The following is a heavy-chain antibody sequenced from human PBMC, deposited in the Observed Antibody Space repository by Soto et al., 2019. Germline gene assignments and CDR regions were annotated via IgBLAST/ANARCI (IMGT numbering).Heavy chain of an antibody. Sequence: PSETLSLTCTVSGGSISSGDYYWSWIRQPPGEGLEWIGYIYYSGSTYYNPSLKSRVTISVDTSKNQFSLKLSSVTAADTAVYYCARSAGATHLGYWGQGTLVTVSS. CDR3: ARSAGATHLGY. CDR2: IYYSGST. CDR1: GGSISSGDYY. D-gene: IGHD5-12*01. J-gene: IGHJ4*02. V-gene: IGHV4-30-4*01.